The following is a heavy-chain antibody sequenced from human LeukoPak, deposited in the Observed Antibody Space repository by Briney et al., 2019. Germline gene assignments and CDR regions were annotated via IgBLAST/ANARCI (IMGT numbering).Heavy chain of an antibody. CDR3: AREFDFWSGYDY. D-gene: IGHD3-3*01. J-gene: IGHJ4*02. Sequence: GGSLRLSCAASGFTFSSYAMHWVRQAPGKGLEWVAVISYDGSNKYYADSVKGRFTISRDNSKNTPYLQMNSLRAEDTAVYYCAREFDFWSGYDYWGQGTLVTVSS. V-gene: IGHV3-30-3*01. CDR2: ISYDGSNK. CDR1: GFTFSSYA.